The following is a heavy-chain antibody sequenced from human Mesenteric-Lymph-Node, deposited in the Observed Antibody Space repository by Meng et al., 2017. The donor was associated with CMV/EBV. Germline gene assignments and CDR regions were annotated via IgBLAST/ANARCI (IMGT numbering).Heavy chain of an antibody. Sequence: GESLKISCKGSEYTFSRDWIGWVRQMPGKGLEWMGIIYPGDSETRYSPSFQGQVTISADKSISTAYLQWSSLKAPDTAMYYCARSYSSSWIDYWGQGTLVTVSS. CDR2: IYPGDSET. J-gene: IGHJ4*02. V-gene: IGHV5-51*01. CDR1: EYTFSRDW. CDR3: ARSYSSSWIDY. D-gene: IGHD6-13*01.